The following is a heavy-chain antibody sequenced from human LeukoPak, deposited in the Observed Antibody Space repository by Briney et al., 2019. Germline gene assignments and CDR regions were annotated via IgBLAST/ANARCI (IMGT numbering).Heavy chain of an antibody. CDR2: IRNDGFNR. D-gene: IGHD2-21*01. Sequence: GSLRLSCAASGFTFNSYDMHWVSQAPGKGLEWVRFIRNDGFNRYYADSVKGRFTISRDNSKNTLYLQMNSLRAEDTAIYYCARVRTPHIVPQELVYWGQGTLVTVSS. CDR3: ARVRTPHIVPQELVY. CDR1: GFTFNSYD. J-gene: IGHJ4*02. V-gene: IGHV3-30*02.